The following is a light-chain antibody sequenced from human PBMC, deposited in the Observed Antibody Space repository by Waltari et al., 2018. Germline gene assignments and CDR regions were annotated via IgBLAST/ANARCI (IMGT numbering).Light chain of an antibody. CDR1: QTISSY. J-gene: IGKJ1*01. V-gene: IGKV1-39*01. Sequence: DIQMTQSPSSLSASVGDRVTITCRASQTISSYLNGDQQKPGKAPKLLIYAASSLQRGVPSRFSGSGSGPDFTLTISSLQPEDFATYYCQQSYSSPWTFGQGTKVEV. CDR3: QQSYSSPWT. CDR2: AAS.